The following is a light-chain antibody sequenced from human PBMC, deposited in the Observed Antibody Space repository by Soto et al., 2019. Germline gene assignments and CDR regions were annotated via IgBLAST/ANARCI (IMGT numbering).Light chain of an antibody. CDR2: EVN. V-gene: IGLV2-8*01. J-gene: IGLJ3*02. Sequence: QSALPQPPSASGSPGQSVTISCTGTSSDVGAYNYVSWYQQYPGKAPKLMIYEVNKRPSGVPDRFSGSKSGKTASLTVSGRQPEDEAVYHCTSYAGSNMWVFGGGTTLTVL. CDR1: SSDVGAYNY. CDR3: TSYAGSNMWV.